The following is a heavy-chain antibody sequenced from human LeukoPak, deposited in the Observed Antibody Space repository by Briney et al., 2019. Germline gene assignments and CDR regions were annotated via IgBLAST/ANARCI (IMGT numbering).Heavy chain of an antibody. D-gene: IGHD2-2*01. CDR3: AKDRGQYQLLRVYYFDY. CDR1: GFIFSNFG. J-gene: IGHJ4*02. Sequence: GGSLRLSCVASGFIFSNFGMHWVRQAPGKGLEWVANIKQDGSEKYYVDSVKGRFTISRDNAKNSLYLQMNSLRAEDTAVYYCAKDRGQYQLLRVYYFDYWGQGTLVTVSS. CDR2: IKQDGSEK. V-gene: IGHV3-7*01.